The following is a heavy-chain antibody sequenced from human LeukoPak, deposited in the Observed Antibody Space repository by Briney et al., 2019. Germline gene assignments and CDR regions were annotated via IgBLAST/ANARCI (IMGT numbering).Heavy chain of an antibody. V-gene: IGHV7-4-1*02. J-gene: IGHJ4*02. CDR2: INPNTGNP. CDR1: GYTFTRYA. CDR3: AVDQPVAGVSNFDS. Sequence: ASVKVSCKASGYTFTRYAMNWLRQAPGQGLEWMGWINPNTGNPTYAQAFTGRFVFSLDTSVSTAYLQISSLNTEDTAVYYCAVDQPVAGVSNFDSWGQGTLVTVSS. D-gene: IGHD6-19*01.